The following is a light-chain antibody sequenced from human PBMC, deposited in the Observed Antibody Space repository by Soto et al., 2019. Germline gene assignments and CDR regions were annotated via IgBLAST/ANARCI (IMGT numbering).Light chain of an antibody. CDR2: KAS. CDR3: QQYNSYSRT. Sequence: DIQMTQSPSTLSASVGDRVTITCRASQSISSSLAWYQQRPGKAPKLLIYKASSLESGVPSRFSGSGSGTEFTLTISSLPPDDFATYYCQQYNSYSRTFGQGTKVDIK. J-gene: IGKJ1*01. CDR1: QSISSS. V-gene: IGKV1-5*03.